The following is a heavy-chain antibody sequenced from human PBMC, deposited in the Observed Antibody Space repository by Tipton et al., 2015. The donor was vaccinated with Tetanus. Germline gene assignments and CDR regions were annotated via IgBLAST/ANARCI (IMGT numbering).Heavy chain of an antibody. CDR1: GVSLTDYY. V-gene: IGHV4-34*01. CDR2: INHSGSA. Sequence: TLSLTCTVSGVSLTDYYWTWIRQPPGKGLEWIGEINHSGSAKYIPSLKSRATISVDTSKNQFSLNLSSVTAADTAVYYCARANYEFPKKGPFDSWGQGTLVIASS. CDR3: ARANYEFPKKGPFDS. D-gene: IGHD3-3*01. J-gene: IGHJ4*02.